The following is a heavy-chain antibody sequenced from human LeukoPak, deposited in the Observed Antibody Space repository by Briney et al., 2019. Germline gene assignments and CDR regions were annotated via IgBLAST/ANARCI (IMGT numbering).Heavy chain of an antibody. CDR1: GGSIGSTNYY. Sequence: SETLSLTCTVSGGSIGSTNYYWGWIRQPPGKGLEWIANIYYSGSTYYNPSLKSRVTISVDTSKNQFSLRLNSVTAADTSIYYCARIPTNAVPSAHNGFDIWGQGAMLTVSS. V-gene: IGHV4-39*01. CDR3: ARIPTNAVPSAHNGFDI. D-gene: IGHD6-19*01. J-gene: IGHJ3*02. CDR2: IYYSGST.